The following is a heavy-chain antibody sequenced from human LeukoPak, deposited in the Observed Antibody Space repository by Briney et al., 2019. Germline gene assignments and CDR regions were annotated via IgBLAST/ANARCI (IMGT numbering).Heavy chain of an antibody. D-gene: IGHD2-2*01. CDR2: ISYDGSNK. J-gene: IGHJ4*02. CDR1: GFTFSSYA. CDR3: AIGCSSTSCSNFDS. V-gene: IGHV3-30-3*01. Sequence: GGSLRLSCAASGFTFSSYAMNWVRQAPGKELEWVALISYDGSNKNYADSVKGRFTISRDSSKNTLYLQMNSLRAEDTAIYYCAIGCSSTSCSNFDSWGQGTLVTVSS.